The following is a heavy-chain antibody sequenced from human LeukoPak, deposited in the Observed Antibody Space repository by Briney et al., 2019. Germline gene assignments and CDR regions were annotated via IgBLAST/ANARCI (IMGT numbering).Heavy chain of an antibody. J-gene: IGHJ4*02. D-gene: IGHD1-7*01. Sequence: PGGSLRLSCAASGFTFSSYAMHWVRQAPGKGLEWVAVISYDGSNKYYADSVKGRFTISRDNSKNTLYLQMNSLRAEDTAVYYCAKDGNYAHFDYWGQGTLVTVSS. V-gene: IGHV3-30*04. CDR3: AKDGNYAHFDY. CDR1: GFTFSSYA. CDR2: ISYDGSNK.